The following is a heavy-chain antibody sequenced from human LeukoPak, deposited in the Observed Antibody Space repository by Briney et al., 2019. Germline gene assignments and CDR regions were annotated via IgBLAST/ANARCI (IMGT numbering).Heavy chain of an antibody. D-gene: IGHD1-14*01. J-gene: IGHJ4*02. CDR2: ISAYNGNT. CDR1: GYTFTSYG. CDR3: ARDPRAGPRPYYFDY. Sequence: GASVKVSCKASGYTFTSYGISWVRQAPGQGLEWMGWISAYNGNTNYAQKLQGRVTMTTDTSTSTAYMELRSLRSDDTAVYYCARDPRAGPRPYYFDYWGQGTLVTVSS. V-gene: IGHV1-18*01.